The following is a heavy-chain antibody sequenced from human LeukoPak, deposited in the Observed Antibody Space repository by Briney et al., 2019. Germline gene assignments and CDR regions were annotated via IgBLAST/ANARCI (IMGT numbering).Heavy chain of an antibody. CDR3: ARPSARDGDYGFLFDY. Sequence: ASVKVSCKASGGTFSSYAISWVRQAPGQGLEWMGGIVPIFGTANYAQKFQGRVTITADESTSTAYMELSSLRSEDTAVYYCARPSARDGDYGFLFDYWGQGTLVTVSS. CDR2: IVPIFGTA. D-gene: IGHD4-17*01. V-gene: IGHV1-69*13. CDR1: GGTFSSYA. J-gene: IGHJ4*02.